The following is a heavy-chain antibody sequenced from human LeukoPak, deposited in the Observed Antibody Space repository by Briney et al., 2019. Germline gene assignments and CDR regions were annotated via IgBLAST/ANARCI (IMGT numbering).Heavy chain of an antibody. D-gene: IGHD6-13*01. V-gene: IGHV1-69*05. CDR1: GGTFSSYA. CDR2: IIPIFGTA. J-gene: IGHJ3*02. Sequence: ASVKVSCKASGGTFSSYAISWVRQAPGQGLEWMGGIIPIFGTANYAQKFQGRVTITTDESTSTACMELSSLRSEDTAVYYCAAPPAGGSSSWYGDGSAAEGAFDIWGQGTMVTVSS. CDR3: AAPPAGGSSSWYGDGSAAEGAFDI.